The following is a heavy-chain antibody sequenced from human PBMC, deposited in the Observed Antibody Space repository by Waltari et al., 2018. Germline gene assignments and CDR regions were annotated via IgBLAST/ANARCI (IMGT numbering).Heavy chain of an antibody. CDR1: GFTFSSYA. V-gene: IGHV3-30-3*01. Sequence: QVQLVESGGGVVQPGRSLRLSCAASGFTFSSYAMHWVRQAPGKGLEWVAVISYDGSNKYYADSVKGRFTISRDNSKNTLYLQMNSLRAEDTAVYYCARDLDSIAAAGTGWFDPWGQGTLVTVSS. D-gene: IGHD6-13*01. CDR3: ARDLDSIAAAGTGWFDP. CDR2: ISYDGSNK. J-gene: IGHJ5*02.